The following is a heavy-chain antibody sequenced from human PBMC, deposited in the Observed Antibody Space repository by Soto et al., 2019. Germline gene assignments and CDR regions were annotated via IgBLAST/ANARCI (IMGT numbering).Heavy chain of an antibody. D-gene: IGHD3-22*01. J-gene: IGHJ4*02. V-gene: IGHV3-48*02. CDR3: ARWGYYDSSGYYLL. CDR2: ISSSSSTI. Sequence: EVQLVESGGGLVQPGGSLRLSCAASGFTFSSYSMNWVRQAPGKGLEWVSYISSSSSTIYYADSVKGRFTISRDNAKNSLYLQMNSLRDEDTAVYYCARWGYYDSSGYYLLWGQGTLVTVSS. CDR1: GFTFSSYS.